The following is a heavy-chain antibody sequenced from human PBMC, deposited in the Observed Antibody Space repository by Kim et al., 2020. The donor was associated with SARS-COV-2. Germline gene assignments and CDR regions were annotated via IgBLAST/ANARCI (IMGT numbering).Heavy chain of an antibody. CDR2: IYYSGST. CDR1: GGSISSGGYY. D-gene: IGHD3-10*01. Sequence: SETLSLTCTVSGGSISSGGYYWSWIRQHPGKGLEWIGYIYYSGSTYYNPSLKSRVTISVDTSKNQFSLKLSSVTAADTAVYYCARGPYYGSGSYPDAFDIWGQGTMVTVSS. CDR3: ARGPYYGSGSYPDAFDI. V-gene: IGHV4-31*03. J-gene: IGHJ3*02.